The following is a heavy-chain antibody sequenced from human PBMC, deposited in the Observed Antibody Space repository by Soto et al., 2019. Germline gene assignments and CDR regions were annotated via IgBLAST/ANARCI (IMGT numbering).Heavy chain of an antibody. CDR2: IIPIFGTA. CDR3: ARTSGYYYDSSGYRDAFDI. J-gene: IGHJ3*02. D-gene: IGHD3-22*01. Sequence: QVQLVQSGAEVKKPGSSVKVSCKASGGTFSSYAISWVQQAPGQGLEWMGGIIPIFGTANYAQKFQGRVTITADESTSTAYMELSSLRSEDTAVYYCARTSGYYYDSSGYRDAFDIWGQGTMVTVSS. V-gene: IGHV1-69*01. CDR1: GGTFSSYA.